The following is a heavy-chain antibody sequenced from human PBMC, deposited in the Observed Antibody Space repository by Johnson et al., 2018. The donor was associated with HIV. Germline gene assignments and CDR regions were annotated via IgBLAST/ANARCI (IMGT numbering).Heavy chain of an antibody. V-gene: IGHV3-30*18. CDR2: ISYDGSNK. CDR1: GFPFSSYG. D-gene: IGHD1-26*01. CDR3: AKEVATRGIVGARGAFDI. J-gene: IGHJ3*02. Sequence: QVQLVESGGGVVQPGRSLRLSCAASGFPFSSYGMHWVRQAPGKGLEWVAVISYDGSNKYYADSVKGRFIISRDNSNNTLYLQVNSLRTEDTALYYCAKEVATRGIVGARGAFDIWGQGTMVTVSS.